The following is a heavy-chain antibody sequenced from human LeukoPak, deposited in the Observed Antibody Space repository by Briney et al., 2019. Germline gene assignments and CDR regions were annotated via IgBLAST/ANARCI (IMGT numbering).Heavy chain of an antibody. CDR2: IEGRTDGGTI. CDR1: GGTIISAW. Sequence: PRGSLRLSCAASGGTIISAWMNWVRQAPGKGLECVGRIEGRTDGGTIDYAAPVKGRFTISRDDASDTLYLQMNSLILENTAVNYCATEALGVTPDYYYDMDLWGKGTTVTVSS. D-gene: IGHD2-21*02. V-gene: IGHV3-15*04. CDR3: ATEALGVTPDYYYDMDL. J-gene: IGHJ6*03.